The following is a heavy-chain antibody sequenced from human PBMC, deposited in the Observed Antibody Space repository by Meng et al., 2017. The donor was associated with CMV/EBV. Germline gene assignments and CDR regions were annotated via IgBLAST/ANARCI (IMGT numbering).Heavy chain of an antibody. J-gene: IGHJ4*02. CDR1: GYTFTSYG. CDR3: ARAMDFWSGYYNLGY. V-gene: IGHV1-18*01. Sequence: QVQLVQSGXEVTKXXXSVKVSCXASGYTFTSYGISWVRQAPGQGLEWMGWISAYNGNTNYAQKLQGRVTMTTDTSTSTAYMELRSLRSDDTAVYYCARAMDFWSGYYNLGYWGQGTLVTVSS. CDR2: ISAYNGNT. D-gene: IGHD3-3*01.